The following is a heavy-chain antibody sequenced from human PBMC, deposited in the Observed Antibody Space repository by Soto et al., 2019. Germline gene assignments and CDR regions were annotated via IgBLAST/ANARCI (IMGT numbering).Heavy chain of an antibody. V-gene: IGHV1-69*13. CDR3: ARGVAYSNSNWFDP. D-gene: IGHD4-4*01. CDR2: IIPIFGTA. CDR1: GGTFSSYA. Sequence: SVKVSCKASGGTFSSYAISWVRQAPGQGLEWMGGIIPIFGTANYAQKFQGRVTITADESTSTAYMELSSLRSEDTVVYYCARGVAYSNSNWFDPWGQGTLVTVSS. J-gene: IGHJ5*02.